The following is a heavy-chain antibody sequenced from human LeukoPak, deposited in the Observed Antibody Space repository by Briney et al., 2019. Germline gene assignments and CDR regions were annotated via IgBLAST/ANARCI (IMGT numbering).Heavy chain of an antibody. J-gene: IGHJ4*02. CDR3: ARDPYDILTGHKYYFDY. V-gene: IGHV3-21*01. CDR1: GFTFSSYS. Sequence: GESLKISCGASGFTFSSYSMNWVRQAPGKGLEWVSSISSSSNYIFYADSVKGRFTISRDNARNSLYLQMSSLRAEDTAMYYCARDPYDILTGHKYYFDYWGQGILVTVSS. D-gene: IGHD3-9*01. CDR2: ISSSSNYI.